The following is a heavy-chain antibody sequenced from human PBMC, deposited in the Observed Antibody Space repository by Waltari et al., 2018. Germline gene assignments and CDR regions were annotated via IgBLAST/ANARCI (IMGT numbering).Heavy chain of an antibody. CDR3: ARGGLIAAAGPTYYFDY. V-gene: IGHV4-4*07. Sequence: QVQLQESGPGLVKPSETLSLTCTVSGGSISSYSWSWIRPPAGKGLEWIGRIYTSGITNYNPSLKSRVTMTTDTSTSTAYMELRSLRSDDTAVYYCARGGLIAAAGPTYYFDYWGQGTLVTVSS. J-gene: IGHJ4*02. CDR2: IYTSGIT. D-gene: IGHD6-13*01. CDR1: GGSISSYS.